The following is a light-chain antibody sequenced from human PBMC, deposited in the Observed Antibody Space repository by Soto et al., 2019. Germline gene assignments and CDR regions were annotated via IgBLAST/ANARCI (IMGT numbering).Light chain of an antibody. V-gene: IGKV1-39*01. CDR3: QQSYSTPH. CDR2: AAS. J-gene: IGKJ3*01. Sequence: DIQMTQSPSSLSASVGDRVTITCRASQSISSNLNWYQQKPGKAPKLLIYAASSLQSGVPSRFSGSGSGTDFTLTISSLQPEDFATYYCQQSYSTPHFGPGTKVDIK. CDR1: QSISSN.